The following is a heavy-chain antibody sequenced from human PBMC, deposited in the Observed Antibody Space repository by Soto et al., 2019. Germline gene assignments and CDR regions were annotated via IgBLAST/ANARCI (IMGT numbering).Heavy chain of an antibody. D-gene: IGHD3-22*01. V-gene: IGHV4-59*01. J-gene: IGHJ3*02. CDR2: IYYSGST. CDR1: GGSISSYY. CDR3: ARASYDSSGLDAFDI. Sequence: PSETLSLTCTVSGGSISSYYWSWIRQPPGKGLEWIGYIYYSGSTNYNPSLKSRVTISVDTSKNQFSLKLSSVTAADTAVYYCARASYDSSGLDAFDIWGQGTMVTVSS.